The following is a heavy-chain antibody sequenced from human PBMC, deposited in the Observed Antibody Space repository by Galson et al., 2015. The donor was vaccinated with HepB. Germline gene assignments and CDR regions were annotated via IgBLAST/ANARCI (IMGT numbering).Heavy chain of an antibody. Sequence: CAISGDSVSSNTAAWNWIRQSPSRGLEWLGRTYYRSKWYNEYATSVRSRITINPDTAKNQFSLQLNSVTPEDTAVYYCARHLLWFGEFYFGGAFDIWGQGTMVTVSS. D-gene: IGHD3-10*01. CDR1: GDSVSSNTAA. CDR2: TYYRSKWYN. V-gene: IGHV6-1*01. CDR3: ARHLLWFGEFYFGGAFDI. J-gene: IGHJ3*02.